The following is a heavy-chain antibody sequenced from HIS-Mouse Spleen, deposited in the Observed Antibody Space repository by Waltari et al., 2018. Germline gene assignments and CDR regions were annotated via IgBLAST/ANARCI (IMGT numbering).Heavy chain of an antibody. D-gene: IGHD4-17*01. J-gene: IGHJ4*02. V-gene: IGHV1-2*02. CDR2: INPNSGGT. Sequence: QVQLVQSGAEVKKPGASVQVSCKASGYTFPGYYLHLVRPAPGPGLEWMGWINPNSGGTNYAQKFQGRVTMTRDTSISTAYMELSRLRSDDTAVYYCARLVTVGNYYFDYWGQGTLVTVSS. CDR3: ARLVTVGNYYFDY. CDR1: GYTFPGYY.